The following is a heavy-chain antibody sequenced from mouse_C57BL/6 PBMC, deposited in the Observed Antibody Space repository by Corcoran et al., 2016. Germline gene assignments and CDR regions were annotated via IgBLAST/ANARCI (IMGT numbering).Heavy chain of an antibody. D-gene: IGHD4-1*01. Sequence: QVQQQQSGAELMKPRASVKRSCKATGYTFTGYWRKWVKQRPGHGLEWIGEILPGSGSTNYNEQFKVKATFTAETSSNTTYMQLSSLTTDDSAIYYCARGANWYPLDYWGQGTSVTVSS. CDR1: GYTFTGYW. CDR2: ILPGSGST. V-gene: IGHV1-9*01. CDR3: ARGANWYPLDY. J-gene: IGHJ4*01.